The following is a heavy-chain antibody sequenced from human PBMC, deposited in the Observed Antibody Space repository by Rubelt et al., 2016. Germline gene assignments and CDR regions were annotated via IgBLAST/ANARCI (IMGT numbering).Heavy chain of an antibody. CDR2: ISPSATGT. J-gene: IGHJ4*02. CDR1: GFTFSTYA. D-gene: IGHD2-2*01. CDR3: ATQYVGVAFYFDD. V-gene: IGHV3-23*01. Sequence: GGSLRLSCAASGFTFSTYAMTWVRQAPGKGLEWVSGISPSATGTYYADSVKGRFTISRDNSKNTLFLQMNSLRAEDTAVYYCATQYVGVAFYFDDWGQGTPVTVSS.